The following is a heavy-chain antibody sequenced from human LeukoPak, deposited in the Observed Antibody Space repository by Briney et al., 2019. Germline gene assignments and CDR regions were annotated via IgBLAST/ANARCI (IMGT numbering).Heavy chain of an antibody. CDR3: ASIAAAGNE. Sequence: SETLSFTCAVSGGSISRSTYYWGWIRQPPGQGLEWIGSIYYSGSTYYNPSLKSRVTISVDTSMNQFSLKLSSVTAADTAVYYCASIAAAGNEWGQGTLVTVSS. J-gene: IGHJ4*02. CDR2: IYYSGST. D-gene: IGHD6-13*01. CDR1: GGSISRSTYY. V-gene: IGHV4-39*01.